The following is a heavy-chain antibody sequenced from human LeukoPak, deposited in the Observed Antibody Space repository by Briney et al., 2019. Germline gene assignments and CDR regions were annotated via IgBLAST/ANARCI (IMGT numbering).Heavy chain of an antibody. Sequence: EASVKVSCKASGYTFTSYGISLVRQAPGQGLEWMGWISAYNGNTNYAQKLQGRVTMTTDTSTSTAYMELRSLRSDDTAVYYCARGSLGTHYYDSSGYGDWGQGTLVTVSS. CDR1: GYTFTSYG. D-gene: IGHD3-22*01. J-gene: IGHJ4*02. V-gene: IGHV1-18*01. CDR2: ISAYNGNT. CDR3: ARGSLGTHYYDSSGYGD.